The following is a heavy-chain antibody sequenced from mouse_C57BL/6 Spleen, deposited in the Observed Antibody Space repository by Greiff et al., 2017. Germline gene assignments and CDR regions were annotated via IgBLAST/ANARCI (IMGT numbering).Heavy chain of an antibody. V-gene: IGHV1-72*01. D-gene: IGHD1-1*01. J-gene: IGHJ1*03. CDR3: ARIPITTVVATDWYFDV. CDR2: IDPNSGGT. Sequence: QVQLKQPGAELVKPGASVKLSCKASGYTFTSYWMHWVKPRPGRGLEWIGRIDPNSGGTKYNEKFKSKAPLTVDKPSSTAYMQLSSLTSEDSAVYYCARIPITTVVATDWYFDVWGTGTTVTVSS. CDR1: GYTFTSYW.